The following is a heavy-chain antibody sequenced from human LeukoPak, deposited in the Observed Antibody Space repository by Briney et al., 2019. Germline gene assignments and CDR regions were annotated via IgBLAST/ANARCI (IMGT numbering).Heavy chain of an antibody. CDR2: ISGSGGST. V-gene: IGHV3-23*01. CDR3: AKERPTKLLWFAEYYYMDV. Sequence: AGGSLRLSCAASGFTFSSYAMSWVRQAPGKGLEWVSAISGSGGSTYYADSVKGRFTISRDNSKNTLYLQMNSLRAEDTAVYYCAKERPTKLLWFAEYYYMDVWGKGTTVTVSS. D-gene: IGHD3-10*01. J-gene: IGHJ6*03. CDR1: GFTFSSYA.